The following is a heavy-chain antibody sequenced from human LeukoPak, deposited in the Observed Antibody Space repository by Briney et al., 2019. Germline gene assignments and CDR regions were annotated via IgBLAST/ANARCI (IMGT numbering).Heavy chain of an antibody. CDR1: GFTFSSYA. Sequence: HPGGSLRLSCAASGFTFSSYAMHWVRQAPGKGLEWVAVISYDGSNKYYADSVKGRFTISRDNSKNTLYLQMNSLRAEDTAVYYCARDLLSDYWGQGTLVTVSS. D-gene: IGHD2/OR15-2a*01. J-gene: IGHJ4*02. CDR3: ARDLLSDY. V-gene: IGHV3-30-3*01. CDR2: ISYDGSNK.